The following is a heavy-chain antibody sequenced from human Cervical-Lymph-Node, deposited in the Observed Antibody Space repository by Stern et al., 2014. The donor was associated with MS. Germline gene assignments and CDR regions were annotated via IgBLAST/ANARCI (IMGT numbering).Heavy chain of an antibody. Sequence: QITLKESGPTLLKPTQTLTLTCTFSGFSLSTAGVGVGWIRQPPGKALEWLALIYWDDDKYYSPSLNNRLTIMKGTSNSHVVLTLTDVDPVDTATYYCAHRVPYAGHWNYGAFDVWGQGTVVTVSS. J-gene: IGHJ3*01. CDR1: GFSLSTAGVG. CDR3: AHRVPYAGHWNYGAFDV. D-gene: IGHD1-7*01. V-gene: IGHV2-5*02. CDR2: IYWDDDK.